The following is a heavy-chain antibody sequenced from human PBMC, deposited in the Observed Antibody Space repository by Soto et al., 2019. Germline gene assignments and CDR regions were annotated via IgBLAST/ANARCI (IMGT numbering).Heavy chain of an antibody. J-gene: IGHJ6*03. D-gene: IGHD6-6*01. CDR3: ARGAFYSSSSYYYYYMDV. V-gene: IGHV3-30*04. CDR1: GFTFSSYA. Sequence: GGSLRLSCAASGFTFSSYAMHWVRQAPGKGLEWVAVISYDGSNKYYADSVKGRFTISRDNSKNTLYLQMNSLRAEDTAVYYCARGAFYSSSSYYYYYMDVWGKGTTVTVSS. CDR2: ISYDGSNK.